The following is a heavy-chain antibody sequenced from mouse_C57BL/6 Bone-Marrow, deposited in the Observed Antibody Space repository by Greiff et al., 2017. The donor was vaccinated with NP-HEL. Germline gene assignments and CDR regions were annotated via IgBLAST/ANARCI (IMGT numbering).Heavy chain of an antibody. Sequence: EVKLMESGGGLVKPGGSLKLSCAASGFTFSDYGMHWVRQAPEKGLEWVAYISSGSSTIYYADTVKGRFTISRDNAKNTLFLQMTSLRSEDTAMYYCARGRGLLDYWGQGTTLTVSS. J-gene: IGHJ2*01. CDR3: ARGRGLLDY. D-gene: IGHD2-2*01. CDR1: GFTFSDYG. CDR2: ISSGSSTI. V-gene: IGHV5-17*01.